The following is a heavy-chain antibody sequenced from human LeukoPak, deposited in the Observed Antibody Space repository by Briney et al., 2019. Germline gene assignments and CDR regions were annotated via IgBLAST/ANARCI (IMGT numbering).Heavy chain of an antibody. CDR1: GFTVSSNY. V-gene: IGHV3-30*02. CDR3: VKDTIFTVDPFDY. Sequence: GGSLRLSCAASGFTVSSNYMSWVRQPPGKGLEWLAFIKYDGSRTDYEDSVQGRFTVSRDNSKNTLYLEMNSLRAEDTAIYYCVKDTIFTVDPFDYWGQGTLVTVSS. D-gene: IGHD3-3*01. CDR2: IKYDGSRT. J-gene: IGHJ4*02.